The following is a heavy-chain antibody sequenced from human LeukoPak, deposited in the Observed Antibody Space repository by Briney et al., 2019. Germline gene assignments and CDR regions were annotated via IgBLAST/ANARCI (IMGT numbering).Heavy chain of an antibody. CDR1: GLTFSSYG. J-gene: IGHJ3*02. D-gene: IGHD6-13*01. V-gene: IGHV3-33*01. Sequence: HPGGSLRLSCAASGLTFSSYGMHWVRQAPGKGLEWVAVIWYDGSNKYYADSVKGRFTISRDNSKNTLYLQMNSLRAEDTAVYYCARVASIAAAEEAFDIWGQGTMVTVSS. CDR3: ARVASIAAAEEAFDI. CDR2: IWYDGSNK.